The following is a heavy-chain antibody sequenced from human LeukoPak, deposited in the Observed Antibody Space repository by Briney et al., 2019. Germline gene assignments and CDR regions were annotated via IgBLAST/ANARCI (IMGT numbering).Heavy chain of an antibody. CDR2: IIPIFGTA. D-gene: IGHD1-1*01. J-gene: IGHJ4*02. Sequence: SVKVSCKASGGTFSSYAISWVRQAPGQGLEWMGGIIPIFGTANYAQKFQGRVTITADESTSTAYMELNSLTPEDTAVYYCARDIQLGGDRDYWGPGSLVTVSS. V-gene: IGHV1-69*13. CDR3: ARDIQLGGDRDY. CDR1: GGTFSSYA.